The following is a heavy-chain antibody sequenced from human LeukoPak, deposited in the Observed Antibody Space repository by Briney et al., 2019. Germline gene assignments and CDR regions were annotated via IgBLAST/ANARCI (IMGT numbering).Heavy chain of an antibody. J-gene: IGHJ5*02. V-gene: IGHV4-34*01. Sequence: PSETLSLTCAVHGGSFSGYYWSWIRQPPGKGLEWIGEINHSGSTNYNPSLKSRVTISVDTSKNQFSLKLSSVTAADTAVYYCARVRVRSSTSPSVPWGQGTLVTVSS. CDR3: ARVRVRSSTSPSVP. CDR2: INHSGST. D-gene: IGHD2-2*01. CDR1: GGSFSGYY.